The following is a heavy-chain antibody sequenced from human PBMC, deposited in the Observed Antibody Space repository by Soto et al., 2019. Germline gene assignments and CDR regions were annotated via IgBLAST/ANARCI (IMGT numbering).Heavy chain of an antibody. CDR1: GGSISSSSYY. J-gene: IGHJ4*02. Sequence: ASETLSLTCTVSGGSISSSSYYWGWIRQPPGKGLEWIGSIYYSGSTYYNPSLKSRVTISVDTSKNQFSLKLSSVTAADTAVYYCARDHKVADIFDYWGQGALVTVSS. D-gene: IGHD6-19*01. CDR2: IYYSGST. V-gene: IGHV4-39*07. CDR3: ARDHKVADIFDY.